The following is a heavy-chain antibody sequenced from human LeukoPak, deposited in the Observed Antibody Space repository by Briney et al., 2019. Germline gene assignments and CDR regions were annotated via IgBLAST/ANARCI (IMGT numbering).Heavy chain of an antibody. D-gene: IGHD3-22*01. CDR1: GFIFEDFA. CDR3: GKGYYSDYSGPPHY. V-gene: IGHV3-43*02. CDR2: ISGDASRT. Sequence: PGGSLRLSCEGSGFIFEDFAMYWVRQTPGKGLEWVSLISGDASRTYYADSVKGWFTISRVNGKNPLYLQMNSLRTEDTALYYCGKGYYSDYSGPPHYWGQGTLVTVSS. J-gene: IGHJ4*02.